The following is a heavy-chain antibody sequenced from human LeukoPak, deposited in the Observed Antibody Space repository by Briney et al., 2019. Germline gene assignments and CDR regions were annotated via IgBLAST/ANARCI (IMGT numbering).Heavy chain of an antibody. CDR3: AIGNAGYSSGWYGGY. CDR2: IIPILGIA. D-gene: IGHD6-19*01. Sequence: ASVKVSCKASGGTFSSYAISWVRQAPGQGLEWMGRIIPILGIANYAHKFQGRVTITADKSTSTAYMELSSLRSEDTAVYYCAIGNAGYSSGWYGGYWGQGTLVTVSS. CDR1: GGTFSSYA. J-gene: IGHJ4*02. V-gene: IGHV1-69*04.